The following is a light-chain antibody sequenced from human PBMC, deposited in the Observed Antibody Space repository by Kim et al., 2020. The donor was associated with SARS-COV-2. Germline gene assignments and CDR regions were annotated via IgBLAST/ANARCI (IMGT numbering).Light chain of an antibody. J-gene: IGKJ1*01. CDR3: QQRSNWPPWT. Sequence: SPGESATRSCRASQSVSSHLAWYQQKPGQAPRLLILHASNRATGIPARFSGSGSGTDFTLTISSLEPEDFAVYYCQQRSNWPPWTFGQGTKVDIK. V-gene: IGKV3-11*01. CDR2: HAS. CDR1: QSVSSH.